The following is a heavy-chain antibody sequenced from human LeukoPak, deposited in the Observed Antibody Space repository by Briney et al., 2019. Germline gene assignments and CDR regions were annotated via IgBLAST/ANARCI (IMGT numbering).Heavy chain of an antibody. CDR3: ARYFGVCPRC. D-gene: IGHD2-8*01. Sequence: PSETLSLTCAVSGYSISSGYYWGWIRQPPGKGLEWIGSIYHSGSTYYNPSLKSRVTISVDTSKNQFSLKLSSVTAADTAVYYCARYFGVCPRCWGQGTLVTVSS. CDR2: IYHSGST. V-gene: IGHV4-38-2*01. CDR1: GYSISSGYY. J-gene: IGHJ4*02.